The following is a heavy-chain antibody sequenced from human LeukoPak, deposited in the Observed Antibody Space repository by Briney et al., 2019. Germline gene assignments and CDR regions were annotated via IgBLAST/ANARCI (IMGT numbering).Heavy chain of an antibody. CDR1: GFTFDDYA. CDR2: ISWNSGGI. V-gene: IGHV3-9*01. J-gene: IGHJ4*02. Sequence: SLRLSCAASGFTFDDYAMHWVRQAPGKGLEWVSGISWNSGGIGYADSVKGRFTISRDNAKNSLYLQMNSLRAEDTALYYCAKDILGRGVTATSTRIDYWGQGTLVTVSS. D-gene: IGHD2-21*02. CDR3: AKDILGRGVTATSTRIDY.